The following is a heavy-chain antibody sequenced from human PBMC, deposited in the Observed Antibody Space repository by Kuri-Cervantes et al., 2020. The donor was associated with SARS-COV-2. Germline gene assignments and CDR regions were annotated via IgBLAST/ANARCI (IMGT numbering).Heavy chain of an antibody. V-gene: IGHV3-21*01. CDR3: ASLLSGGGAHLYYFYMDA. CDR2: ISSSSSQR. J-gene: IGHJ6*03. CDR1: GFTFSTYS. D-gene: IGHD3-16*01. Sequence: GESLKISCAASGFTFSTYSMTWVRQAPGKGLEWVSSISSSSSQRYYVDSVKGRFTISRDNAKNSLYLQMSSLGAEDTAVYYCASLLSGGGAHLYYFYMDAWGKGTSVTVSS.